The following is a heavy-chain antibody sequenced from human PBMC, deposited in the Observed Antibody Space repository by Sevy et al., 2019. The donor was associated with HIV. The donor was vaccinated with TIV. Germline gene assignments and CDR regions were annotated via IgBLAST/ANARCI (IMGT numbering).Heavy chain of an antibody. D-gene: IGHD5-18*01. J-gene: IGHJ4*02. V-gene: IGHV3-30-3*01. Sequence: GGSLRLSCAASGFTFSSYAMHWVRQAPGKGLEWVAVISYDGSNKYYADSLKGRFTISRDNSKNTLYLQMNSLRAEDTAVYYWAGVIEGVTWIQLWSQGAALDYWGQGTLVTVSS. CDR1: GFTFSSYA. CDR2: ISYDGSNK. CDR3: AGVIEGVTWIQLWSQGAALDY.